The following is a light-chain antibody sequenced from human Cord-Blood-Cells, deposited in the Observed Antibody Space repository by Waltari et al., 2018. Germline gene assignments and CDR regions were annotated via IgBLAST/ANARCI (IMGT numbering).Light chain of an antibody. J-gene: IGKJ2*03. CDR2: AAS. V-gene: IGKV1-39*01. CDR1: QSIISY. Sequence: DIQMTQSPSSLSASVGDRVTITCRASQSIISYLHWYQQKPGKAPKLLIYAASSLQSGVPSRFSGSGSGTDFTLTISSLQPEDFATYYCQQSYSTPPSFGQGTKLEIK. CDR3: QQSYSTPPS.